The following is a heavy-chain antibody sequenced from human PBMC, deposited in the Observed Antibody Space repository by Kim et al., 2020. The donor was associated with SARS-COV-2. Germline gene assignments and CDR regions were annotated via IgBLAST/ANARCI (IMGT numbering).Heavy chain of an antibody. Sequence: SETLSLTCTVSGDSISSGGYYWSWIRQHPGKGLEWIGYFYYSGNTYYNPSLQSRATISVDTSKNQFSLRLTSVTAADTAVYYCARGGTGVWAFDIWGQGT. J-gene: IGHJ3*02. D-gene: IGHD2-8*01. CDR2: FYYSGNT. CDR3: ARGGTGVWAFDI. V-gene: IGHV4-31*03. CDR1: GDSISSGGYY.